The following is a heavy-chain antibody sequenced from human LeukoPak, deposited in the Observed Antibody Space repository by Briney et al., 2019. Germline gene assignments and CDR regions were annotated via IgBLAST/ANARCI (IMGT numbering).Heavy chain of an antibody. CDR1: GYSISSGYY. D-gene: IGHD2-21*02. V-gene: IGHV4-38-2*02. Sequence: PSETLSLTCAVSGYSISSGYYWGWIRQPPGKGLEWIGSIYHSGSTYYNPSLKSRVTISVDTSKNQFSLKLSSVTAADTAVYYCAKDQGGDFYYFDYWGQGTLVTVSS. CDR2: IYHSGST. CDR3: AKDQGGDFYYFDY. J-gene: IGHJ4*02.